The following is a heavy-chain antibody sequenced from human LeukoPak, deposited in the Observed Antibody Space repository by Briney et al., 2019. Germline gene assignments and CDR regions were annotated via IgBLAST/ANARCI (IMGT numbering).Heavy chain of an antibody. CDR1: GFTVSTNY. J-gene: IGHJ4*02. Sequence: SGGSLRLSCAASGFTVSTNYMSWVRQAPGKGPEWVSAISGSGGSTYYADSVKGRFTISRDNSKNTLYLQMNSLRAEDTAVYYCARRYSGDYWGQGTLVTVSS. CDR2: ISGSGGST. D-gene: IGHD5-18*01. CDR3: ARRYSGDY. V-gene: IGHV3-23*01.